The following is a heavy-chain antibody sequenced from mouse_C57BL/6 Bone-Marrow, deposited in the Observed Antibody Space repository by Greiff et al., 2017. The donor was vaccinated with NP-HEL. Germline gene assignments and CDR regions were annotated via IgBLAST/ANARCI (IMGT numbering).Heavy chain of an antibody. J-gene: IGHJ3*01. Sequence: EVKLMESGGDLVKPGGSLKLSCAASGFTFSSYGMSWVRQTPDKRLEWVATISSGGSYTYYPDSVKGRFTISRDNAKNTLYLQMSSLKSEDTAMYYCARSAYGRFVYWGQGTLVTVSA. CDR1: GFTFSSYG. D-gene: IGHD1-1*02. CDR3: ARSAYGRFVY. V-gene: IGHV5-6*01. CDR2: ISSGGSYT.